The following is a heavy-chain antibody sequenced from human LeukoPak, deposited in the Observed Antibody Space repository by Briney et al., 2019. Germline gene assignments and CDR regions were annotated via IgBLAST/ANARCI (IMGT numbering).Heavy chain of an antibody. CDR1: GFTFSSYA. V-gene: IGHV3-30*04. D-gene: IGHD1-14*01. CDR2: ISYDGSNK. J-gene: IGHJ3*02. Sequence: GGSLRLSCAASGFTFSSYAMHWVRQAPGKGLEWVAVISYDGSNKYYADSVKGRFTISRDNSKNTLYLQMNSLRAEDTAVYYCARDRGKIDAFDIWGQVTMVTVSS. CDR3: ARDRGKIDAFDI.